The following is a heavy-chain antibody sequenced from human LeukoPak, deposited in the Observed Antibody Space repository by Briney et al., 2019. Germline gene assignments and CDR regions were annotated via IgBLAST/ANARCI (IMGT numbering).Heavy chain of an antibody. V-gene: IGHV1-46*01. D-gene: IGHD1-26*01. J-gene: IGHJ3*02. CDR3: ASGTPGRGSPGAFDI. CDR2: INPSGGST. CDR1: GYTFTSYY. Sequence: ASVKVSCKASGYTFTSYYMHWVRQAPGQGLEWMGIINPSGGSTSYAQKFQGRVTMTRDTSTSTVYMELSSLRSEDTAVYYCASGTPGRGSPGAFDIWGQGTMVTVSS.